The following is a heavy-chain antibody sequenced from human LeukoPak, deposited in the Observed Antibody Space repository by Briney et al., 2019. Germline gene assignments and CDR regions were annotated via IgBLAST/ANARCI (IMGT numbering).Heavy chain of an antibody. CDR2: IYHGGST. Sequence: SETLSLTCAVSDYSISSGYYWGWLRQPPEKGLEWIGTIYHGGSTYYNPSLKSRVTISIDTSKNQISLKLSSVTAADTAMYYCATRYCSGGTCYPSSWFDSWGQGTLVTVSS. CDR3: ATRYCSGGTCYPSSWFDS. J-gene: IGHJ5*01. V-gene: IGHV4-38-2*01. CDR1: DYSISSGYY. D-gene: IGHD2-15*01.